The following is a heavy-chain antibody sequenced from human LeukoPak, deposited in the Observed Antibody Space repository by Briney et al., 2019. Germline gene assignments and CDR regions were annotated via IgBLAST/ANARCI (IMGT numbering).Heavy chain of an antibody. CDR3: ARDKARGSSVGASFDY. D-gene: IGHD1-26*01. CDR1: GGTFSIYA. CDR2: IIPIFGTA. J-gene: IGHJ4*02. V-gene: IGHV1-69*05. Sequence: SVTVSFTASGGTFSIYAISWVRQAPGQGLEWMGGIIPIFGTANYAQKFQGRVTITTDESTSTAYMELSSLRSEDTAVSYCARDKARGSSVGASFDYWGQGTLVTVSS.